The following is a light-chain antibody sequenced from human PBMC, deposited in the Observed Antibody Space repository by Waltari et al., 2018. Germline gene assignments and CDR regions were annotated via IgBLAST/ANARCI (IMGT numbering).Light chain of an antibody. V-gene: IGKV3-15*01. CDR2: AAS. Sequence: EIVLTQSPATLSVSPGERATLSCRASQSVSTKVAWAQQRPGQAPRLLISAASSRATGVPARFGGSGSETDFTLTISGLQSEDFAVYFCQQYNQWPLTFGRGTKVEIK. CDR3: QQYNQWPLT. J-gene: IGKJ4*01. CDR1: QSVSTK.